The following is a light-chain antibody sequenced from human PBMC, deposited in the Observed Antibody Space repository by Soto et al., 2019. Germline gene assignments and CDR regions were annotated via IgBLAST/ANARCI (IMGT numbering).Light chain of an antibody. J-gene: IGLJ2*01. V-gene: IGLV1-40*01. CDR1: SSNIGAGYD. CDR2: GNS. CDR3: QSYDSSPHVV. Sequence: QSVLTQPPSVSGAPGQRVTISCTGSSSNIGAGYDVHWYQQLPGTVPKLLIYGNSNRPSGVPDRFSGSKSGTSASLAITGLQAEDEADYYCQSYDSSPHVVFGGGTKLPS.